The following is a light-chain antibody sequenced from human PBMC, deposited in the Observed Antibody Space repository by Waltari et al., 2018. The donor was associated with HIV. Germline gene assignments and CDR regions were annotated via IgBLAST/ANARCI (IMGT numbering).Light chain of an antibody. CDR1: QSVYNN. Sequence: SPVSLSVSPGEGATLSCRASQSVYNNVAWYQQQSGQAPRLLIFGASTRASGVPLRFSGSGSGTEFTLTISSLRSEDFVVYYCQQYDRWPQTFGQGTKLEIK. CDR3: QQYDRWPQT. V-gene: IGKV3-15*01. J-gene: IGKJ2*01. CDR2: GAS.